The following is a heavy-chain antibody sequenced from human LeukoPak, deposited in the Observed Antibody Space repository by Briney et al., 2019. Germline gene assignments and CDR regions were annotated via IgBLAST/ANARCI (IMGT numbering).Heavy chain of an antibody. J-gene: IGHJ6*04. CDR1: GYTFTSYG. V-gene: IGHV1-18*01. Sequence: ASVKASCKASGYTFTSYGISWVRQAPGQGLEWMGWISAYNGNTNYAQKLQGRVTMTTDTSTSTAYMELRSLRSDDTAVYYCARAHLFLPGPDYYYGRDVGGKGTRATVSS. CDR2: ISAYNGNT. D-gene: IGHD3-3*01. CDR3: ARAHLFLPGPDYYYGRDV.